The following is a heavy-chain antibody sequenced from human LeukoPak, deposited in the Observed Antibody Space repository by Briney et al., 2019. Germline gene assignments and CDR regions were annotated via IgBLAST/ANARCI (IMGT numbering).Heavy chain of an antibody. J-gene: IGHJ5*02. D-gene: IGHD6-6*01. V-gene: IGHV4-30-2*01. Sequence: SQTLSLTCAVSGGSISSGGYSWSWIRQPPGKGLEWIGYIYHSGSTYYNPSLKSRVTISVDRSKNQFSLKLSSVTAADTAVYYCARPSIAAPDWFDPWGQGTLVTVSS. CDR1: GGSISSGGYS. CDR3: ARPSIAAPDWFDP. CDR2: IYHSGST.